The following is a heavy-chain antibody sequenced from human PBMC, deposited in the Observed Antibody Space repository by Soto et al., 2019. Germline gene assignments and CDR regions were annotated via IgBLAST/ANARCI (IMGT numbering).Heavy chain of an antibody. V-gene: IGHV4-4*02. Sequence: SETLSLTCTVSGGSFSRSSWWSWVRQPPGKGLEWIGEVYHSGTTNYNPSLKSRVDISLHKSKNQFSLRLNSVTAADTAVYYCANSDIAATGSFDYWGQGIPVTVSS. CDR3: ANSDIAATGSFDY. CDR1: GGSFSRSSW. CDR2: VYHSGTT. J-gene: IGHJ4*02. D-gene: IGHD6-13*01.